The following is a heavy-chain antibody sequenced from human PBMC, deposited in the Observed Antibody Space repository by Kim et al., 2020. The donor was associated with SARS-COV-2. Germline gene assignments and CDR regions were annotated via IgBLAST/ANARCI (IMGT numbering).Heavy chain of an antibody. J-gene: IGHJ3*02. V-gene: IGHV3-74*01. D-gene: IGHD1-1*01. Sequence: GGSLRLSCVASGFTFSSYWMHWVRQAPGKGLVWVSRIKSDGSITTYADSVKGRFTISRDNANNTLYLQMNSLRAEDTALYYCVYGSSGGNAFPIWGQGTMVTVSS. CDR1: GFTFSSYW. CDR2: IKSDGSIT. CDR3: VYGSSGGNAFPI.